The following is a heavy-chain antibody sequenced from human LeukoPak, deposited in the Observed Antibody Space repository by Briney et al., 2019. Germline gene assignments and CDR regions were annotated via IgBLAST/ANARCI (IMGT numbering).Heavy chain of an antibody. CDR2: ISSSSSYI. V-gene: IGHV3-21*01. Sequence: PGGSLRLSCAASGFTFSSYSMNWVRQAPGKGLEWVSSISSSSSYIYYADSVKGRFTISRDNAKNSLFLQMNSLRAEDTAVYYCARDGDYYDSSVPFDCWGQGTLVTVSS. D-gene: IGHD3-22*01. CDR3: ARDGDYYDSSVPFDC. CDR1: GFTFSSYS. J-gene: IGHJ4*02.